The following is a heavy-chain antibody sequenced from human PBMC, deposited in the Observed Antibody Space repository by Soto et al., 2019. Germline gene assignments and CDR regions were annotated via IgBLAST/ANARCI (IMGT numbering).Heavy chain of an antibody. Sequence: GGSLRLSCAASGFSISSYWMHWVRQAPGKGLVWVSRIYNDGSSTSYADSVQGRFTVSRDNAKHPLYLQMNSLTAEDTAVYYCARDRWLGPYAMDVWGKGTTVPVS. V-gene: IGHV3-74*01. CDR3: ARDRWLGPYAMDV. J-gene: IGHJ6*04. D-gene: IGHD6-19*01. CDR2: IYNDGSST. CDR1: GFSISSYW.